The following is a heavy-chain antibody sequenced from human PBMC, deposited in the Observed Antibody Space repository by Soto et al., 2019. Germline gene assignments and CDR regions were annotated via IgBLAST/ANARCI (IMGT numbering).Heavy chain of an antibody. CDR2: ISGSGGTT. V-gene: IGHV3-23*01. CDR1: GFTFENYA. Sequence: GGSLRLSCVASGFTFENYAMSWVRQAPGKGLEWVSAISGSGGTTYYSDSVKGRFTISRDNSKNTVYLQMNDLRVEDAAEYFCAKDSWAIFGVPAGEYYAMDVWGQGTTVTAP. CDR3: AKDSWAIFGVPAGEYYAMDV. D-gene: IGHD3-3*01. J-gene: IGHJ6*02.